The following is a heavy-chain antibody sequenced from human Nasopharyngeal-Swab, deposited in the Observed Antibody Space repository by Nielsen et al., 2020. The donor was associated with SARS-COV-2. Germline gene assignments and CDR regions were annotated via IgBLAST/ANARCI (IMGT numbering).Heavy chain of an antibody. CDR3: AREKPGDY. CDR2: ISSSSSYI. D-gene: IGHD1-14*01. J-gene: IGHJ4*02. CDR1: GFTFSSYS. V-gene: IGHV3-21*01. Sequence: GESLKISCAASGFTFSSYSMNWVRQAPGKGLEWVSSISSSSSYIYYAGSVKGRFTISRDNAKNSLYLQMNSLRAEDTAVYYCAREKPGDYWGQGTLVTVSS.